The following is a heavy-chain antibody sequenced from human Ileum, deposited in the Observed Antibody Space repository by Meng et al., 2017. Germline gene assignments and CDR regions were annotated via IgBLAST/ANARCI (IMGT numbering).Heavy chain of an antibody. CDR3: ARGVVSGSHYNTY. Sequence: QVQLQESGPGLVKPPGPLSLTCAVSGGSISSSIWWSWVRQPPEKGLEWIGEIHQSGTTNYSPSLKSRLTISVDKSKNQFSLKLQSVTAADTAVYFCARGVVSGSHYNTYWGQGILVTVSS. V-gene: IGHV4-4*01. CDR2: IHQSGTT. CDR1: GGSISSSIW. D-gene: IGHD3-10*01. J-gene: IGHJ4*02.